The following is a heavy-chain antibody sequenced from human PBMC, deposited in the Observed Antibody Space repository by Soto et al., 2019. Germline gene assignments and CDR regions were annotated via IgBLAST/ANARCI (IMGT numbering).Heavy chain of an antibody. Sequence: SETLSLTCTVSGGSISSYYWSWIRQPPGKGLEWIGYIYYSGSTNYNPSLKSRVTISVDTSKNQFSLKLSSVTAADTAVYYCARSGGYYYGSGTAFDIWGQGTMVTVSS. CDR3: ARSGGYYYGSGTAFDI. J-gene: IGHJ3*02. CDR1: GGSISSYY. V-gene: IGHV4-59*01. D-gene: IGHD3-10*01. CDR2: IYYSGST.